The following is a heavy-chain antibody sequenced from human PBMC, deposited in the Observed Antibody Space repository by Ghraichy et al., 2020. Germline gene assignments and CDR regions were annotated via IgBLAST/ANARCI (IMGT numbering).Heavy chain of an antibody. CDR3: ARGTTSGSYYYFYYGMDV. CDR2: TYYRSKWYN. D-gene: IGHD1-26*01. Sequence: SQTLSLTCAISGDSVSSNSAAWNWIRQYPSRGLEWLGRTYYRSKWYNDYAVSVKSRITINPDTSKNQFSLQLKSVTPEDTAVYYCARGTTSGSYYYFYYGMDVWGQGTTVTVSS. J-gene: IGHJ6*02. V-gene: IGHV6-1*01. CDR1: GDSVSSNSAA.